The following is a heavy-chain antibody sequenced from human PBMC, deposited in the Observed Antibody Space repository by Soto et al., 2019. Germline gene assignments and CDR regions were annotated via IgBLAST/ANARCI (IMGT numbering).Heavy chain of an antibody. Sequence: QVQLQESGPGLVKPSETLSLTCSVSDGSVNTGNYYWSWIRQPPGKVLEWIGHIYYIGTTNYNPSLKSRVTMSVDTSKNQFSLKVSSVTAADTAVYFCAREEKQLSRYGGDFDYWGQGILVTVSS. CDR3: AREEKQLSRYGGDFDY. D-gene: IGHD3-16*01. CDR2: IYYIGTT. CDR1: DGSVNTGNYY. J-gene: IGHJ4*02. V-gene: IGHV4-61*01.